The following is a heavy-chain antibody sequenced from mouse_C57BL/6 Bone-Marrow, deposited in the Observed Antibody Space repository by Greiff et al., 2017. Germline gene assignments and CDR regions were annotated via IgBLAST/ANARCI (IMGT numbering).Heavy chain of an antibody. CDR1: GFTFSSYG. J-gene: IGHJ2*01. D-gene: IGHD4-1*01. V-gene: IGHV5-6*01. Sequence: EVKLMESGGDLVKPGGSLKLSCAASGFTFSSYGMSWVRQTPDKRLEWVATISSGGSYTYYPDSVKGRFTISRDNAKNTLYLQMSSLKSEDTAMYYCARLGFPDDYWGQGTTLTVSS. CDR2: ISSGGSYT. CDR3: ARLGFPDDY.